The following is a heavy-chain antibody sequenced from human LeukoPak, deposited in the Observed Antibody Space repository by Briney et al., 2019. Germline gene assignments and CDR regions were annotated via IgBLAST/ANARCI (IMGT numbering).Heavy chain of an antibody. CDR2: IYYSGST. J-gene: IGHJ4*02. D-gene: IGHD3-10*01. V-gene: IGHV4-39*01. Sequence: SETLSLTCTVSGGSISSSSYYWGWIRQPPGKGLEWIGSIYYSGSTYYNPSLKSRVTISVDTSKNQFSLKLSSVTAADTAVYYCARLRGGSGSYYGDYWGQGTLVTVPS. CDR1: GGSISSSSYY. CDR3: ARLRGGSGSYYGDY.